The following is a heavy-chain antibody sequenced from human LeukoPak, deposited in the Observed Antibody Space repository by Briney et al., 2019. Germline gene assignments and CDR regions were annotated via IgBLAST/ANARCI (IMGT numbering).Heavy chain of an antibody. V-gene: IGHV4-34*01. CDR1: GGSFSGYY. Sequence: SETLSLTCAVYGGSFSGYYWSWIRQPPGKGLEWIGEINHSGSTNYNPSLKSRVTISVDTSKNQFSLKLSSVTAADTAVYYCARGSSGHRFDYWGQGTLVTVSS. J-gene: IGHJ4*02. CDR3: ARGSSGHRFDY. CDR2: INHSGST. D-gene: IGHD3-22*01.